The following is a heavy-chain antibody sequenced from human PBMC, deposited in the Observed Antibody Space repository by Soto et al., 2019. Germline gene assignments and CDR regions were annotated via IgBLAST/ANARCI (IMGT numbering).Heavy chain of an antibody. J-gene: IGHJ3*02. CDR3: ARDLVVVYSAFDI. CDR2: IYYSGST. D-gene: IGHD2-2*01. Sequence: SETLSLTCTVSGGSISSGDYCWSWIRQPPGKGLEWIGYIYYSGSTYYNPSLKSRVTISVDTSKNQFSLKLSSVTAADTAVYYCARDLVVVYSAFDIWGQGTMVT. V-gene: IGHV4-30-4*01. CDR1: GGSISSGDYC.